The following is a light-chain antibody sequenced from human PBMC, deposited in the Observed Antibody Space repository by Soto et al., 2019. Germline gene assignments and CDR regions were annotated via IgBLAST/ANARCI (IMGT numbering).Light chain of an antibody. Sequence: DIQMAQSPSTLSASVGERVTITCRASQSISSWLAWYQQKPGKAPKLLIYGASSLQSGVPSRFSGSGSGTDFTLTISSLQPEDVATYYCQKYNSAPLTFGGGTKVDIK. V-gene: IGKV1-5*01. CDR2: GAS. CDR1: QSISSW. J-gene: IGKJ4*01. CDR3: QKYNSAPLT.